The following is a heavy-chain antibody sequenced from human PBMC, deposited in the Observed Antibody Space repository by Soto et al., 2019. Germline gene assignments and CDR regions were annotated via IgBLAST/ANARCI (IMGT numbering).Heavy chain of an antibody. D-gene: IGHD3-22*01. CDR2: IFSNDDK. CDR1: GFSLSNARMG. J-gene: IGHJ4*02. CDR3: TRIYDSSGSDF. V-gene: IGHV2-26*01. Sequence: QVTLKESGPVLVKPTETLTLTCTVSGFSLSNARMGVSWIRQPPGKALEWLAHIFSNDDKAYSPSLKSRLTISNDTSKSQVVLTMTNMDPVDTATYYCTRIYDSSGSDFWGQGTPVTVSS.